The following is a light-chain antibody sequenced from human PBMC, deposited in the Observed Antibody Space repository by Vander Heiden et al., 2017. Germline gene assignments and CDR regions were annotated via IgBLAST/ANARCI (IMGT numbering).Light chain of an antibody. CDR1: QSVLYSSNNKNY. CDR3: QQYYSTRT. Sequence: DILMTQSPDSLAVSLGERATINCKSSQSVLYSSNNKNYLAWYQQKPGQPPKLLISWASTRVSGVPDRFSGSGSGTDFTLTINSLQAEDVAVYYCQQYYSTRTFGQGTKVELK. V-gene: IGKV4-1*01. J-gene: IGKJ1*01. CDR2: WAS.